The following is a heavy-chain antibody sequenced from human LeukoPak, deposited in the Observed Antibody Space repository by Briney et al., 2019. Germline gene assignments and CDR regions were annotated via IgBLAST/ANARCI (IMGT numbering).Heavy chain of an antibody. CDR3: TRDISGVNFDY. J-gene: IGHJ4*02. CDR2: INPNNGGT. CDR1: GYTLTTYF. D-gene: IGHD3-10*01. V-gene: IGHV1-2*02. Sequence: GASVKVSCRTSGYTLTTYFMHWVRQAPGRGLEWMGWINPNNGGTNYAQKFQGRVTLSRDTSINTAYMELSEPSFDDTAVYYCTRDISGVNFDYWGQGTLVTVSS.